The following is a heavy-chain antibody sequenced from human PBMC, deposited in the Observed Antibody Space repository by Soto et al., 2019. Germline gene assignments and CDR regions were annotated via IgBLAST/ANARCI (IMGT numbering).Heavy chain of an antibody. D-gene: IGHD3-9*01. CDR1: GGSIISYY. CDR2: IYYRGNT. Sequence: SETLSLNSAVVGGSIISYYWNWIRQPPGKGLEWIGYIYYRGNTNYNPSLKSRVTISVDTSKNQFSLKLSSVTAADTAVYYCARQPGYYDILTGYSTYYFDYWGQGTPVT. V-gene: IGHV4-59*08. CDR3: ARQPGYYDILTGYSTYYFDY. J-gene: IGHJ4*02.